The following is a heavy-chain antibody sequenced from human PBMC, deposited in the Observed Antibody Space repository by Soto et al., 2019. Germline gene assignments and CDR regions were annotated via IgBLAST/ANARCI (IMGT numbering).Heavy chain of an antibody. CDR3: ARTSAAGKYYYGMDV. CDR1: GYSFTSYW. D-gene: IGHD6-13*01. V-gene: IGHV5-10-1*01. J-gene: IGHJ6*02. Sequence: PGESLKISCKGSGYSFTSYWISWVRQMPGKGLEWMGRIDPIDSYTNYSPSFQGHVTISADKSISTAYLQWSSLKASDTAMYYCARTSAAGKYYYGMDVWGQGTTATVSS. CDR2: IDPIDSYT.